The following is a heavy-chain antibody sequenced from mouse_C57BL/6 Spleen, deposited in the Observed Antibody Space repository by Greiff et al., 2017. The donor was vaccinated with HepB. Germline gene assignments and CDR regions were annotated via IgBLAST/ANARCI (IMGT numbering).Heavy chain of an antibody. Sequence: VQLQQSGPGLVKPSQSLSLTCSVTGYSITSGYYWNWIRQFPGNKLEWMGYISYDGSNNYNPSLKNRISITRDTSKNQFFLKLNSVTTEDTATYYCARSITTVVATDYFDYWGQGTTLTVSS. V-gene: IGHV3-6*01. CDR3: ARSITTVVATDYFDY. D-gene: IGHD1-1*01. J-gene: IGHJ2*01. CDR1: GYSITSGYY. CDR2: ISYDGSN.